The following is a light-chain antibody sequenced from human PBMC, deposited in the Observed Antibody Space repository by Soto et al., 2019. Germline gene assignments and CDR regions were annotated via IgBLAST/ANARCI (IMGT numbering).Light chain of an antibody. J-gene: IGKJ1*01. Sequence: EIVMTQSPATLSVSPGQRATLSCRASQSVSSNLAWYQQKPGQAPRLLIYGASTRATGIPARFSGSGSGTEFTLNISSLQSEDFAAYYCQHYNNWPPWTFGQGTKVEIK. V-gene: IGKV3-15*01. CDR1: QSVSSN. CDR3: QHYNNWPPWT. CDR2: GAS.